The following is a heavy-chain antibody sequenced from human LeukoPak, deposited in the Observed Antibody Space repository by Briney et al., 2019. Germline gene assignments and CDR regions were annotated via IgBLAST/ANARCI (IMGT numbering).Heavy chain of an antibody. CDR1: GGSFSDYY. J-gene: IGHJ6*02. V-gene: IGHV4-34*01. CDR2: INHSGST. Sequence: SETLSLTCAVYGGSFSDYYWSWIRQPPGKGLEWIGEINHSGSTNYNPSLKSRVTISVDTSKNQFSLKLSSVTAADTAVYYCATFRVVVPAALVGYYYYGMDVWGQGTTVTVSS. CDR3: ATFRVVVPAALVGYYYYGMDV. D-gene: IGHD2-2*01.